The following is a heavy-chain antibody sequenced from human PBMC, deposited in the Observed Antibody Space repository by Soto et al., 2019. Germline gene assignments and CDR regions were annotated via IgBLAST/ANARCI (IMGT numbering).Heavy chain of an antibody. Sequence: GGSLRLSCAASGFTFSSYAMSWVRQAPGKGLEWVSAISGSGGSTYYADSVKGRFTISRDNSKNTLYLQMNSLRAEDTAVYYCAKLIAYYDFWSGYSNIDYWGQGALVTVSS. CDR3: AKLIAYYDFWSGYSNIDY. J-gene: IGHJ4*02. CDR2: ISGSGGST. D-gene: IGHD3-3*01. V-gene: IGHV3-23*01. CDR1: GFTFSSYA.